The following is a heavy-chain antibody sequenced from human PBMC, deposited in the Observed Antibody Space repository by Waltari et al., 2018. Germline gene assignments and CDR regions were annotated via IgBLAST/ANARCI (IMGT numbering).Heavy chain of an antibody. V-gene: IGHV4-39*01. D-gene: IGHD3-10*01. CDR2: IYYSGST. J-gene: IGHJ3*02. CDR3: ARHRDPMGGSGKGAFDI. CDR1: GGSISSSSYY. Sequence: QLQLQESGPGLVKPSATLSLTCTVSGGSISSSSYYWCWIRQPPGKGLEWIGSIYYSGSTYYNPSLKSRVTISVDTSKNQFSLKLSSVTAADTAVYYCARHRDPMGGSGKGAFDIWGQGTMVTVSS.